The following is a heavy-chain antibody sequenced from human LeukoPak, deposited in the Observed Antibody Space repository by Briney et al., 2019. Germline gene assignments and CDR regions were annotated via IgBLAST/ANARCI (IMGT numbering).Heavy chain of an antibody. J-gene: IGHJ6*03. CDR2: ISGSGGST. CDR1: GFTFSSYA. D-gene: IGHD2-2*02. V-gene: IGHV3-23*01. CDR3: AKIYCSSTSCYNHYYYYMDV. Sequence: GGSLRLSCAASGFTFSSYAMSWVRQAPGKGLEWVSAISGSGGSTYYADSVKGRFTISRDISKNTPYLQMNSLGAEDTAVYYCAKIYCSSTSCYNHYYYYMDVWGKGTTVTVSS.